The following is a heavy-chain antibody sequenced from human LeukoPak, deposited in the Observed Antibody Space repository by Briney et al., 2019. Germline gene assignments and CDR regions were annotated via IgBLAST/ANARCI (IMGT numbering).Heavy chain of an antibody. CDR2: ISAYNGNT. D-gene: IGHD2-15*01. J-gene: IGHJ6*03. Sequence: ASVKVSCKPSGYTFTNYGISWVRQAPGQGREWMGWISAYNGNTNYAQKLQGRVTMSTDTSTSTAYMELRSLRSDDTAVYYCARVLEGYCSGGSCYLGINYYYMDVWGKGTTVTVSS. CDR3: ARVLEGYCSGGSCYLGINYYYMDV. CDR1: GYTFTNYG. V-gene: IGHV1-18*01.